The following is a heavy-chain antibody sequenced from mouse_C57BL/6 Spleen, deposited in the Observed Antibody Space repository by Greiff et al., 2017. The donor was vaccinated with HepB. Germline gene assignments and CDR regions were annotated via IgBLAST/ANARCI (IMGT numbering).Heavy chain of an antibody. J-gene: IGHJ4*01. CDR1: GYTFTSYW. CDR2: IDPSDSYT. V-gene: IGHV1-69*01. CDR3: ARPGDYEGAMDY. D-gene: IGHD2-4*01. Sequence: VKLQQPGAELVMPGASVKLSCKASGYTFTSYWMHWVKQRPGQGLEWIGEIDPSDSYTNYNQKFKGKSTLTVDKSSSTAYMQLSSLTSEDSAVYYCARPGDYEGAMDYWGQGTSVTVSS.